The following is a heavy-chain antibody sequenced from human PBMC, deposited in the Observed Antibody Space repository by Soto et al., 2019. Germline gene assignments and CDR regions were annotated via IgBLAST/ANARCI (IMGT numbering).Heavy chain of an antibody. CDR1: GFTFSSYA. J-gene: IGHJ4*02. CDR3: ARRGSGSYYDY. D-gene: IGHD1-26*01. Sequence: EVQLLESGGGLEQPGGSLRLSCAASGFTFSSYAINWVRQAPGKGLEWVSVISGSGDSTYYADSVKGRFTISRDNSKNTLYLQMNSLRAEDTAVYYCARRGSGSYYDYWGQGTLVTVSS. CDR2: ISGSGDST. V-gene: IGHV3-23*01.